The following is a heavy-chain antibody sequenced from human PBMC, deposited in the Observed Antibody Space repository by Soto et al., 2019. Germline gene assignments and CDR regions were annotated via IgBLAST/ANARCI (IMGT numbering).Heavy chain of an antibody. D-gene: IGHD3-22*01. V-gene: IGHV4-39*07. CDR2: IYYSGST. J-gene: IGHJ5*02. CDR1: GGSISSSSYY. CDR3: ARLFDSSGYYHARGFDP. Sequence: SETLSLTCTVSGGSISSSSYYWGWIRQPPGKGLEWIGSIYYSGSTYYNPSLKSRVTISVDTSKNQFSLKLSSVTAADTAVYYCARLFDSSGYYHARGFDPWGQGTLVTVSS.